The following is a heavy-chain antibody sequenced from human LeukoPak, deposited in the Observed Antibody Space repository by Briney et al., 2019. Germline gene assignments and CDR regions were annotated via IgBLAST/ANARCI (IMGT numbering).Heavy chain of an antibody. J-gene: IGHJ4*02. CDR2: IYYSGST. CDR1: GGSISSYY. D-gene: IGHD1-26*01. V-gene: IGHV4-59*08. CDR3: ARGRVIHFDY. Sequence: SETLSLTCTVSGGSISSYYWSWIRQPPGKGLEWIGYIYYSGSTYYNPSLKSRVTISVDTSKNQFSLKLSSVTAADTAVYYCARGRVIHFDYWGQGTLVTVSS.